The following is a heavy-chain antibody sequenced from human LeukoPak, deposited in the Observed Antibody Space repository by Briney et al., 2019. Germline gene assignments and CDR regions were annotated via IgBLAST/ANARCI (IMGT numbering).Heavy chain of an antibody. CDR1: GGSFSGYY. V-gene: IGHV4-34*01. CDR3: ARHQDGYNFGALDY. D-gene: IGHD5-24*01. CDR2: INHSGST. J-gene: IGHJ4*02. Sequence: PSETLSLTCAVYGGSFSGYYWSWIRQPPGKGLEWIGEINHSGSTNYNPSLKSRVTISVDTSKNQFSLKLSSVTAADTAVYYCARHQDGYNFGALDYWGQGTLVTVSS.